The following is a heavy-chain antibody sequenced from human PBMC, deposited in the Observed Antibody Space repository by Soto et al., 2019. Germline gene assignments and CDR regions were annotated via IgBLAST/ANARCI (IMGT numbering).Heavy chain of an antibody. CDR1: GYSINAGGYY. D-gene: IGHD6-19*01. CDR2: FYSSGSI. J-gene: IGHJ5*02. Sequence: SETLSLTCFVSGYSINAGGYYWRWIRHHPGKGLEWIGRFYSSGSIIYNPSLRSRVSISGDTSSNQFSMSLTSVTAADTARYYCARMYSSGSGWFHPWGQGTLFTVSS. V-gene: IGHV4-31*03. CDR3: ARMYSSGSGWFHP.